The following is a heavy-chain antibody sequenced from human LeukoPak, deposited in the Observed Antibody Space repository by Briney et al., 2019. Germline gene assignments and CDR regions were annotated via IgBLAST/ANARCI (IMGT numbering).Heavy chain of an antibody. D-gene: IGHD2-21*01. V-gene: IGHV1-2*04. CDR1: GYTFTGYY. Sequence: GASVKVSCKASGYTFTGYYMHWVRQAPGQGLEWMGWINPNSGGTNYAQKFQGWVTMTRDTSISTAYMELSRLRSDDTAVYYCARAGIVVGKEFFDYWGQGTLSPSPQ. CDR3: ARAGIVVGKEFFDY. CDR2: INPNSGGT. J-gene: IGHJ4*02.